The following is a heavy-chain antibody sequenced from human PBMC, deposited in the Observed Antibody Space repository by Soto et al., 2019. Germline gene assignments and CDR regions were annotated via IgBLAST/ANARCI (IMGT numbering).Heavy chain of an antibody. CDR3: AKDLGGLFFSKWGADLEYYLVV. CDR2: ISGSGGST. CDR1: GFTFSSYA. D-gene: IGHD3-22*01. Sequence: GGSLRLSCAASGFTFSSYAMSWVRQAPGKGLEWVSAISGSGGSTYYADSVKGRFTISRDNSKNTLYLQMNSLRAEDTAVYYCAKDLGGLFFSKWGADLEYYLVVWGKGTSVTVSS. J-gene: IGHJ6*03. V-gene: IGHV3-23*01.